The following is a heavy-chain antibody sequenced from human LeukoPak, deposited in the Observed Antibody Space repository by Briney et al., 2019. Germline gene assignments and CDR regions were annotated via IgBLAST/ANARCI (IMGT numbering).Heavy chain of an antibody. CDR2: ISSSSSYI. Sequence: AGGSLRLSCAASGFTFSSCSMNWVRQAPGKGLEWVSSISSSSSYIYYADSVKGRFTISRDNAKNSLYLQMNGLRAEDTAVYYCARLGGYSKSFDYWGQGTLVTVSS. V-gene: IGHV3-21*01. J-gene: IGHJ4*02. CDR1: GFTFSSCS. D-gene: IGHD4-11*01. CDR3: ARLGGYSKSFDY.